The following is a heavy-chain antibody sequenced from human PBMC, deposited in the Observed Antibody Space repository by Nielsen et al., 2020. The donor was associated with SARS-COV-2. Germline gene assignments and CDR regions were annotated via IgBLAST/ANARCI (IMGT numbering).Heavy chain of an antibody. J-gene: IGHJ4*02. CDR2: IYASGST. V-gene: IGHV4-4*07. CDR3: ARDIAAGVVDY. D-gene: IGHD6-13*01. Sequence: SETLSLTCTVSGGSINTYFWSWIRQPAGRGLEWIGHIYASGSTIYNPSLKSRVSISIDTSKNQFSLKVTSVTAADTAVYYCARDIAAGVVDYWGQGTLVTVPS. CDR1: GGSINTYF.